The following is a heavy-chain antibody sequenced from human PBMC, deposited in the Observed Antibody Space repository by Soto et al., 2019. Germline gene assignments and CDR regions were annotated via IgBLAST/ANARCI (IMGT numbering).Heavy chain of an antibody. CDR2: VHISGHS. D-gene: IGHD1-1*01. V-gene: IGHV4-4*02. CDR3: ARVRQGCSANNCYFDP. Sequence: SETLSLTCTLSGGSVRAPDWWNWVRQSPDKGLEWIAEVHISGHSNYNPSLRSRISVSIDSSKNQFYLNLNSVTAADTAIYYCARVRQGCSANNCYFDPWGQGTRVTVSS. J-gene: IGHJ5*01. CDR1: GGSVRAPDW.